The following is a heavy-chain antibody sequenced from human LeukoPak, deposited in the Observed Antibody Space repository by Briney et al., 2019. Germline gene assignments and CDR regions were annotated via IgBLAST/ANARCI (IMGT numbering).Heavy chain of an antibody. CDR2: INPNSGGT. D-gene: IGHD6-19*01. Sequence: ASVKVSCKASGYTFTGYYMHWVRQAPGQGLEWMGWINPNSGGTNYAQKFQGRVTMTRDTSISTAYMKLSRLRSDDTAVYYCATGASSIAVAGHYYYYYYYMDVWGKGTTVTVSS. V-gene: IGHV1-2*02. J-gene: IGHJ6*03. CDR1: GYTFTGYY. CDR3: ATGASSIAVAGHYYYYYYYMDV.